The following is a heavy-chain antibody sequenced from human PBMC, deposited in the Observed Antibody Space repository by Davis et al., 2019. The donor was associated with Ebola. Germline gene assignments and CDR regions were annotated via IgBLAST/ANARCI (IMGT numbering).Heavy chain of an antibody. J-gene: IGHJ6*02. Sequence: SESLSLTCAVYAASSSGYYWSRIRQPPGKWLEWIGEINHSGSTNYNPSLKSRVTISVDTSKNQFSLKLSSVTAADTAVYYCARWTTVTIYYYGMDVWGQGTTVTVSS. CDR2: INHSGST. V-gene: IGHV4-34*01. CDR1: AASSSGYY. D-gene: IGHD4-17*01. CDR3: ARWTTVTIYYYGMDV.